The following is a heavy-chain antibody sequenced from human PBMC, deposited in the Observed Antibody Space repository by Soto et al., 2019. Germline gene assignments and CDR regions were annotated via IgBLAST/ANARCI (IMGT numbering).Heavy chain of an antibody. Sequence: GGSLRLSCAASGFTFSSYSMNWVRQAPGKGLEWVSSISSSSSYIYYADSVKGRFTISRDNAKNSLYLQMNSLRAEDTAVYYCARGAYDYDPRQLVPVDYMDVWGKGTTVTVSS. CDR2: ISSSSSYI. V-gene: IGHV3-21*01. CDR1: GFTFSSYS. D-gene: IGHD6-13*01. J-gene: IGHJ6*03. CDR3: ARGAYDYDPRQLVPVDYMDV.